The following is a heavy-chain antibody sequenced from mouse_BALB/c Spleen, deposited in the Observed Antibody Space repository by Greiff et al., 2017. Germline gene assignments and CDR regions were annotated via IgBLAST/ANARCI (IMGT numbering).Heavy chain of an antibody. J-gene: IGHJ4*01. CDR1: GFSLTSYG. Sequence: VQLVESGPGLVQPSQSLSITCTVSGFSLTSYGVHWVRQSPGKGLEWLGVIWSGGSTDYNAAFISRLSISKDNSKSQVFFKMNSLQANDTAIYYCASLWYSYYYAMDYWGQGTSVTVSS. V-gene: IGHV2-2*02. CDR2: IWSGGST. CDR3: ASLWYSYYYAMDY. D-gene: IGHD2-1*01.